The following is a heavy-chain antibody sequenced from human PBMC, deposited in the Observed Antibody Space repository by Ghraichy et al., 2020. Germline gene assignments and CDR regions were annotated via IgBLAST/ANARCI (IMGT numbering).Heavy chain of an antibody. CDR1: GFTFSDYA. Sequence: LSLTCAASGFTFSDYAMSWVRQAPGKGLEWVSFIGSRGASTYYADSVTGRFTISRDNSKNTLFLQMNSLRAEDTAVYYCAKGSSGWPYTLDYWGQGALVTVSS. V-gene: IGHV3-23*01. CDR2: IGSRGAST. J-gene: IGHJ4*02. CDR3: AKGSSGWPYTLDY. D-gene: IGHD6-19*01.